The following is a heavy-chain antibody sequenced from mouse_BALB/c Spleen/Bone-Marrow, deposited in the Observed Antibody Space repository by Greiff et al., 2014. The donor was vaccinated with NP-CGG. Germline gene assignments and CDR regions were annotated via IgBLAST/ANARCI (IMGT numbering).Heavy chain of an antibody. CDR3: ARTPGVLYFFDY. CDR2: ILPESGST. J-gene: IGHJ2*01. V-gene: IGHV1-9*01. CDR1: GYTFSSYW. Sequence: LVESGAELMKPGASVKISCKSSGYTFSSYWIEWVKQRPGHGLEWIGEILPESGSTNYNEKFRGKGTFTADTSSNTAYMQLSSLTSEDSAVYYCARTPGVLYFFDYWGQGTTLTVSS.